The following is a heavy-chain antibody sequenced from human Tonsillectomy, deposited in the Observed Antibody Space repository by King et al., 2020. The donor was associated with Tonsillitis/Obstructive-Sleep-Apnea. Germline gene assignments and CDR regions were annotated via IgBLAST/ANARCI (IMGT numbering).Heavy chain of an antibody. CDR2: ISTDNSTI. CDR1: GFTFSSYS. Sequence: VQLVESGGGLVQPRGSLRLSCAASGFTFSSYSMNWVRQTPGKGLEWVSYISTDNSTIYYADSVKGRFTISRDNAKNSLYLQMNSLRDEDTAMYYCARDPAPPDTVMVYFDYWGQGTLVTVSS. J-gene: IGHJ4*02. CDR3: ARDPAPPDTVMVYFDY. V-gene: IGHV3-48*02. D-gene: IGHD5-18*01.